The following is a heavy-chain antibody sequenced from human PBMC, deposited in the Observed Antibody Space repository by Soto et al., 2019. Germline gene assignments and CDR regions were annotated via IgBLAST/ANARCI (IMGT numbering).Heavy chain of an antibody. CDR2: IIPIFGTP. CDR3: ARGLECRGYCLDKPTWFGP. CDR1: GGTFSTYT. Sequence: QVQLVQSGAEVKKSGSSVKVSCKASGGTFSTYTFSWVRQAPGQGLEWMGRIIPIFGTPYYAQKFQGRVTITADKSTSTVYMELSSLGSDDTAVYFCARGLECRGYCLDKPTWFGPWGQETLVTVSS. D-gene: IGHD2-15*01. J-gene: IGHJ5*02. V-gene: IGHV1-69*06.